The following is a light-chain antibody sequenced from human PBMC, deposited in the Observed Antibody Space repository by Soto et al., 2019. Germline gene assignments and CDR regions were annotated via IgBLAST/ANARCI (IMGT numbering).Light chain of an antibody. CDR3: QSYAGRV. J-gene: IGLJ2*01. CDR1: SGSIASNY. V-gene: IGLV6-57*04. CDR2: EDN. Sequence: NFMLTQPHSVSESPGKTVTISCTRSSGSIASNYVQWYQQRPGSAPTTVIYEDNQRPSGVPDRFSGSIDSSSNSASLTISGLKTEDEADYYCQSYAGRVFGGGTKLTVL.